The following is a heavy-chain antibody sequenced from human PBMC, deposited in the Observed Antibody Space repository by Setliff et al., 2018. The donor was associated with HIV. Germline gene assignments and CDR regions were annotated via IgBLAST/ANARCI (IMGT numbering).Heavy chain of an antibody. Sequence: GGSLRLSCTASGFTLADYALSWVRQAPGKGLECVGFIRNIAYGESIEYAASVKDRFTISRDNSKNIAYLQMNNLKTEDTAVYYCTRGGGSNQNYFDYWGQGVPVTVSS. CDR1: GFTLADYA. V-gene: IGHV3-49*04. CDR2: IRNIAYGESI. CDR3: TRGGGSNQNYFDY. D-gene: IGHD6-13*01. J-gene: IGHJ4*02.